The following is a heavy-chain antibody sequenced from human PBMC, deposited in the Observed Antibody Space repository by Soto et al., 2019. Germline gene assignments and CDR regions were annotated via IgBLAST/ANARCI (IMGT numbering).Heavy chain of an antibody. CDR3: ARGDRYVDTAMVTNY. J-gene: IGHJ4*02. D-gene: IGHD5-18*01. V-gene: IGHV1-69*06. Sequence: SVKVSCKASGGTFSSYAISWVRQAPGQGLEWMGGIIPIFGTANYAQKFQGRVTITADKSTSTAYMELSSLRSEDTAVYYCARGDRYVDTAMVTNYWGQGTLVTVSS. CDR2: IIPIFGTA. CDR1: GGTFSSYA.